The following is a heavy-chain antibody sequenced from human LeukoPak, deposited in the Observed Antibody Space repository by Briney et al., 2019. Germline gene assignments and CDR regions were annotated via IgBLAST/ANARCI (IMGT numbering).Heavy chain of an antibody. V-gene: IGHV4-38-2*02. Sequence: SETLSLTCTVSGYSISSGYYWGWIRQPPGKGLEWIGSIYHSGSTYYNPSLKSRVTISVDTSKNQFSLKLSSVTAADTAVYYCARGGRGFDPWGQGTLVTVSS. CDR2: IYHSGST. CDR3: ARGGRGFDP. CDR1: GYSISSGYY. J-gene: IGHJ5*02.